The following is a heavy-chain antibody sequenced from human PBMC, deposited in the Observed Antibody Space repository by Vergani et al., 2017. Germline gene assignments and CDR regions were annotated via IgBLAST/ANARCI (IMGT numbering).Heavy chain of an antibody. J-gene: IGHJ4*02. D-gene: IGHD1-26*01. V-gene: IGHV7-4-1*02. CDR2: INTNTGHP. Sequence: QVQLVQSGSELKKPGASVKVSCKASGYTFTNFAMNWVRQAPGQGLEWMGWINTNTGHPTYAQDFTGRFVFSLDTSVSTAYLQISSLKAEDTAVYYCARGWWELLRPRTYFDYWGQGTLVTVSS. CDR1: GYTFTNFA. CDR3: ARGWWELLRPRTYFDY.